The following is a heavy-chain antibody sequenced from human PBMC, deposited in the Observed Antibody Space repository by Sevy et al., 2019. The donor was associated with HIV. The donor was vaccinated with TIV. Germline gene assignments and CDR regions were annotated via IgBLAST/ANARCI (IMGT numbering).Heavy chain of an antibody. CDR3: ARDLPGDSRMDV. D-gene: IGHD3-22*01. V-gene: IGHV3-48*03. CDR2: ISSSGSPI. CDR1: GFTFSSYE. Sequence: GGSLRLSCAASGFTFSSYEMNWVRQAPGMGLEWVSYISSSGSPIYYADSVKGRFTISRDNAKNSLYLQMNSLRAEDTGVYYCARDLPGDSRMDVWGQGTTVTVSS. J-gene: IGHJ6*02.